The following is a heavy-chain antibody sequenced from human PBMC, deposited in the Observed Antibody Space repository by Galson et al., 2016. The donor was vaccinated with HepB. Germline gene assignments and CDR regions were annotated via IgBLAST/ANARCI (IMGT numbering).Heavy chain of an antibody. CDR1: GGSISSSSYY. CDR2: IFYSGST. D-gene: IGHD6-19*01. Sequence: SETLSLTCNVSGGSISSSSYYWGWIRQPPGKGLEWIATIFYSGSTIYIPSRRSRITVSVDTSKNQVSLRLTSVTAADTAVCFCAGLYNTAWYDAFDIWGQGTLVTVSS. J-gene: IGHJ3*02. CDR3: AGLYNTAWYDAFDI. V-gene: IGHV4-39*01.